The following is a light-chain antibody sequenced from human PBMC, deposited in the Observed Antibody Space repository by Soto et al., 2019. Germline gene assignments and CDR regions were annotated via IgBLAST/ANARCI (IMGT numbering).Light chain of an antibody. J-gene: IGKJ3*01. CDR3: QQYGSSPFT. V-gene: IGKV3-20*01. Sequence: EIVMTHSPATLSLSPCQRATLSFSASQSVSSSYLAWYQQKPGQTPRLLIYGASSRATGIPDRFSGSGSGTDFTLTISRLEPEDFAVYYCQQYGSSPFTFGPGTKVDIK. CDR1: QSVSSSY. CDR2: GAS.